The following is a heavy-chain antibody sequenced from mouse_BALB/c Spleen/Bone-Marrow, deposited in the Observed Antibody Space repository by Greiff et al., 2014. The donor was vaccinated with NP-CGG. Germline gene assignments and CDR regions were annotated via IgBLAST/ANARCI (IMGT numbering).Heavy chain of an antibody. V-gene: IGHV14-3*02. Sequence: EVQLQQSGAELVKPGASVKLSCTASGFNIKDTYMHWVKQRPEQGLEWIGRIDLANGNTKYDPKFQGKATITADTSSNTAYLQLSSLTSEDTAVYYCARWEYYARDYWGQGTSVTVSS. CDR3: ARWEYYARDY. CDR1: GFNIKDTY. CDR2: IDLANGNT. D-gene: IGHD4-1*01. J-gene: IGHJ4*01.